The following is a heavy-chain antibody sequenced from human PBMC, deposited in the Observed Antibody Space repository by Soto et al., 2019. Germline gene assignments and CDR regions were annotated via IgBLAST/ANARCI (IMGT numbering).Heavy chain of an antibody. V-gene: IGHV1-2*02. CDR3: ARRSSTYLNEIIYDP. Sequence: GASVKVSCKASRYTFTSYDIYWVRQAPGQGLEWMGWMKTDSGDTDYAQNFQGRVTMTRDTSINTAYMELNNLVSDDTAVYFCARRSSTYLNEIIYDPWGQGTLVTVSS. CDR2: MKTDSGDT. CDR1: RYTFTSYD. D-gene: IGHD2-2*01. J-gene: IGHJ5*02.